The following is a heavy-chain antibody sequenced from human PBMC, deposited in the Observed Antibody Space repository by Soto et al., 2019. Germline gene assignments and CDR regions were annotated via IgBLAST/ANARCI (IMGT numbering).Heavy chain of an antibody. CDR2: ITYDGSNK. CDR1: GFTFSSYA. D-gene: IGHD3-3*01. CDR3: AKEGYDFWSGPGFGGGMDV. J-gene: IGHJ6*02. V-gene: IGHV3-30*18. Sequence: HPGGSLRLSCAASGFTFSSYAMNWVRQAPGKGLEWVAVITYDGSNKYYADSVKGRFTVSRDNSKNTLYLQMNSLRAEDTAVYYCAKEGYDFWSGPGFGGGMDVWGQGTTVTVSS.